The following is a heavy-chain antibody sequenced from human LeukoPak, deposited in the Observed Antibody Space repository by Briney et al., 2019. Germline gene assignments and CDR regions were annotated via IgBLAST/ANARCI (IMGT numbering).Heavy chain of an antibody. D-gene: IGHD1-26*01. CDR3: ARMPPVGGSYVY. V-gene: IGHV4-59*01. CDR1: GGSISSYY. J-gene: IGHJ1*01. CDR2: ISYSGST. Sequence: SETLSLTCTVSGGSISSYYCSWIRQPPGKGLEWIGYISYSGSTNYNPSLKSRLTISVDTSKNQFSLRLNSVTAADTAVYYCARMPPVGGSYVYWGQGTLVTVSS.